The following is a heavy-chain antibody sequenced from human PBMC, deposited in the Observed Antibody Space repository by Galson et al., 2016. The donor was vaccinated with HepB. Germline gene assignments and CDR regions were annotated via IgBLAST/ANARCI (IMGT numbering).Heavy chain of an antibody. D-gene: IGHD2-2*02. V-gene: IGHV4-34*01. CDR2: INESGGT. CDR3: ARAGDCSTNSCYTPFDY. J-gene: IGHJ4*02. Sequence: LEWIGDINESGGTKYNPALRGRVSISIDTSDNQFSLKLTSVTAADTAVYYCARAGDCSTNSCYTPFDYWAQGTLVTVSS.